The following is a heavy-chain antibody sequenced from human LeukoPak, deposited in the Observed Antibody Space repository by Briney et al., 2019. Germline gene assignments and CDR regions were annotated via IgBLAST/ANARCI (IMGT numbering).Heavy chain of an antibody. CDR3: AKSGYDSSGYYYPYYFDY. CDR2: LSGSGITT. J-gene: IGHJ4*02. Sequence: GGSLRLSCAASGFTFSNSAMSWVRQAPGKGLEWVSTLSGSGITTYYADSVKGRFTISRDNSKNTLYLQMNSLRAEDTAVYYCAKSGYDSSGYYYPYYFDYWGQGTLVTVSS. D-gene: IGHD3-22*01. V-gene: IGHV3-23*01. CDR1: GFTFSNSA.